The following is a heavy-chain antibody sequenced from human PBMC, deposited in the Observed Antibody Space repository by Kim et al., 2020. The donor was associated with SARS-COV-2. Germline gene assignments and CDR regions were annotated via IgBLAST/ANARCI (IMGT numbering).Heavy chain of an antibody. J-gene: IGHJ4*02. V-gene: IGHV4-34*01. CDR1: GGSFSGYY. CDR2: INHSGST. CDR3: ARVSYSSSDY. D-gene: IGHD6-6*01. Sequence: PETLSLTCAVYGGSFSGYYWSWIRQPPGKGLEWIGEINHSGSTNYNPSLKSRVTISVDTSKNQFSLKLSSVTAADTAVYYCARVSYSSSDYWGQGTLVTVSS.